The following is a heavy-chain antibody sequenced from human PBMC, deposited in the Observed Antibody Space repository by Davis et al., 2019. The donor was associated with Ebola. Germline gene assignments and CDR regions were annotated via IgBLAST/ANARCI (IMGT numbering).Heavy chain of an antibody. CDR2: ISSSGSTI. V-gene: IGHV3-48*03. J-gene: IGHJ6*03. D-gene: IGHD4-23*01. CDR3: ARDARVYGGNSGYVEAGLLLGYYMDV. Sequence: GESLKISCAASGFTFSSYEMNWVRQAPGKGLEWVSYISSSGSTIYYADSVKGRFTITRDNAKNSLYLQMNSLRAEETAVYYCARDARVYGGNSGYVEAGLLLGYYMDVWGKGTTVTVSS. CDR1: GFTFSSYE.